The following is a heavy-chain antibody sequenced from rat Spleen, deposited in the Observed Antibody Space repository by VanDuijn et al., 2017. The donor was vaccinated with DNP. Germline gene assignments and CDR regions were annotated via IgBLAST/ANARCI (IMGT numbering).Heavy chain of an antibody. Sequence: EVQLVESGGGLVQPGRSLKLSCAASGFTFSDYYMAWVRQPPKKGLEWVATINPDGGSTYYRDSVKGRFTISRDNAKSSLYLQMNSLRSEDTATYYCATHDDWDYWGQGVMVTVSS. CDR1: GFTFSDYY. J-gene: IGHJ2*01. V-gene: IGHV5-7*01. CDR3: ATHDDWDY. CDR2: INPDGGST. D-gene: IGHD1-7*01.